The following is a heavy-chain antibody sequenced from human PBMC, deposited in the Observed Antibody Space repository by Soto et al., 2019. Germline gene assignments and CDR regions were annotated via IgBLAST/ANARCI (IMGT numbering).Heavy chain of an antibody. Sequence: EVQLLESGGVLVQPGGSLRLYCAASGFPFSPYAMGWVRQAPGKGLEWVSTIHGGGGATHYADSGKGRITISRDDSKNTLYAQTNSLIAEDTAVYYCAKFAWHPLEYWYLDFWGRGTLVTVSS. CDR2: IHGGGGAT. J-gene: IGHJ2*01. CDR1: GFPFSPYA. V-gene: IGHV3-23*01. CDR3: AKFAWHPLEYWYLDF. D-gene: IGHD1-1*01.